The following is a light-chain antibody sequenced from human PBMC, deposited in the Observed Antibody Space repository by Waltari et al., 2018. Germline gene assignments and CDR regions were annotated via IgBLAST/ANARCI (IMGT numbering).Light chain of an antibody. Sequence: DLHIPQSPSTLSASAGARVTNPFRASQSFSSWLACYQLKPGKAPKLLLYKASSLESGVPSRFSGSGSGTEFTLTISGLQPDEIATEYCQQYNRYSFGQGTKLEIK. CDR1: QSFSSW. CDR2: KAS. J-gene: IGKJ2*01. V-gene: IGKV1-5*03. CDR3: QQYNRYS.